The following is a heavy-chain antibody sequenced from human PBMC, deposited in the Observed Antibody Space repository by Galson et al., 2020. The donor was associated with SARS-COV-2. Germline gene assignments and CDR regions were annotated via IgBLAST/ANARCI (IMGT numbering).Heavy chain of an antibody. V-gene: IGHV4-39*07. J-gene: IGHJ4*02. Sequence: SETLSLTCTVSGGSISSSSYYWGWIRQPPGKGLEWIGSIYYSGSTYYNPSLKSRVTISVDTSKNQFSLRLRSVTAADTAVYYCARDARRPSDIVATSLPYWGQGILVTVSS. CDR2: IYYSGST. D-gene: IGHD5-12*01. CDR1: GGSISSSSYY. CDR3: ARDARRPSDIVATSLPY.